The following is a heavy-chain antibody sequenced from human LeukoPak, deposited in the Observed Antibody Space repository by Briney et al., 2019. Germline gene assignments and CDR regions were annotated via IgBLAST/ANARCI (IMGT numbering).Heavy chain of an antibody. Sequence: ASVKVSCKASGYTSTGYYIHCVRQSPGRGLEWMGWINPTIGVTNYAQKLQGRVTITRDTSLSTAYMELSRLRSDDTAVYYWARDYYDILTGYLTQTKAYYMDVWGKGTTVSVS. J-gene: IGHJ6*03. CDR1: GYTSTGYY. CDR3: ARDYYDILTGYLTQTKAYYMDV. CDR2: INPTIGVT. V-gene: IGHV1-2*02. D-gene: IGHD3-9*01.